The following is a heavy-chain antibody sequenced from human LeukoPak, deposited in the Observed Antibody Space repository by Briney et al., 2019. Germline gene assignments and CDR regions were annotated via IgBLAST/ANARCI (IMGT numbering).Heavy chain of an antibody. CDR1: GFTFSSYA. Sequence: GGSLRLSCAASGFTFSSYAMHWVRQAPGKGLEWVAVISYDGSNKYYADSVKGRFTISRDNSKNTLYLQMNSLRAEDTAVYYCARALTRVIGSGTSYMDVWGKGTTVTVSS. V-gene: IGHV3-30*04. D-gene: IGHD3-10*01. CDR2: ISYDGSNK. J-gene: IGHJ6*03. CDR3: ARALTRVIGSGTSYMDV.